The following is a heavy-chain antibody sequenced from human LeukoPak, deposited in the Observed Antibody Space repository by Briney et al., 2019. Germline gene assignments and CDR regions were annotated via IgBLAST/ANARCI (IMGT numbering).Heavy chain of an antibody. V-gene: IGHV4-31*03. CDR2: IYYSGST. D-gene: IGHD6-13*01. Sequence: PSETLSLTCTVSGGSISSGGYYWSWIRQHPGQGLEWIVYIYYSGSTYYNPSLKSRVTISVDTSKNQFSLKLSSMTAAATAVYYCARAVPGSSWYFDYWGQGTLVTVSS. CDR1: GGSISSGGYY. CDR3: ARAVPGSSWYFDY. J-gene: IGHJ4*02.